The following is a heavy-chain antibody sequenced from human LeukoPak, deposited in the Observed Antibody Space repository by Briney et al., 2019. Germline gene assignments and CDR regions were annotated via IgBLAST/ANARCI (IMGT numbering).Heavy chain of an antibody. Sequence: GSSVTLSAGPAGFAFSGDGGGWRRHAKDKGLEWVAVIWYDGSNKYYADSVKGRFTISRDNSKNTLYLQMNSLRAEDTAVYYCARDRYGWGFDYWGQGTLVTVSS. CDR2: IWYDGSNK. J-gene: IGHJ4*02. CDR3: ARDRYGWGFDY. D-gene: IGHD7-27*01. V-gene: IGHV3-33*01. CDR1: GFAFSGDG.